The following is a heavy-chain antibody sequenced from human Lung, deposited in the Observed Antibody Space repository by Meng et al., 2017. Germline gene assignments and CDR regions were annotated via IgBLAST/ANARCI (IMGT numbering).Heavy chain of an antibody. Sequence: SETLSLTCAVSGYSISSNYYWGWIRQPPGKGLEWIGSICHSGSTYYNPPLKSRLTISIDTSKNQFSLMLTSVTAADTAVYYCARSDGDYVLDYWGQGTLVTVSS. V-gene: IGHV4-38-2*01. CDR3: ARSDGDYVLDY. CDR1: GYSISSNYY. CDR2: ICHSGST. J-gene: IGHJ4*02. D-gene: IGHD4-17*01.